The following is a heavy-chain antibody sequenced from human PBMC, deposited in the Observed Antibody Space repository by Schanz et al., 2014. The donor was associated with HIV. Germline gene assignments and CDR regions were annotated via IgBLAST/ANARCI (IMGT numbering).Heavy chain of an antibody. CDR2: ISYDGSNK. Sequence: QVQLVESGGGVVQPGRSLRLSCAASGFTFSNFAMHWVRQAPGKGLEWVAVISYDGSNKYYADSVKGRFTISRDNSKNTLYLQMNSLRREDTAVYYCAKVGRIYSTTWIDYWGQGTLVTVSS. CDR1: GFTFSNFA. CDR3: AKVGRIYSTTWIDY. D-gene: IGHD2-2*01. V-gene: IGHV3-30*18. J-gene: IGHJ4*02.